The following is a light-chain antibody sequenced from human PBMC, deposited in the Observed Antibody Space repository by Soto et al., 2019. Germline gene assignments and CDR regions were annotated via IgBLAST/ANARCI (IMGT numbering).Light chain of an antibody. J-gene: IGKJ1*01. CDR1: QSISSTY. Sequence: EVVLTQSPGTLSLSPGERATLSCRASQSISSTYLAWYQHKPAQDPTLLISGASNRATGIPDRFSGSGSGTDFTLTISRLEPDDFAVYFCQQYGVSPWTFGQGTKVEIK. CDR3: QQYGVSPWT. V-gene: IGKV3-20*01. CDR2: GAS.